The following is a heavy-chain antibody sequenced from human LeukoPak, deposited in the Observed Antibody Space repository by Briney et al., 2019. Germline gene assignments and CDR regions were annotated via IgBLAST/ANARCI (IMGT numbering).Heavy chain of an antibody. J-gene: IGHJ4*02. D-gene: IGHD2-2*01. Sequence: GESLKISCRGSGYRFTTYWIGWVRQVPGKGLEWMGIIYPGDSDTRYTPSFQGQVTMSADKSINTAYLQWSSLKASDTAMYYCARRQGCSSTSCPPDYWGQGTLVTVSP. V-gene: IGHV5-51*01. CDR1: GYRFTTYW. CDR3: ARRQGCSSTSCPPDY. CDR2: IYPGDSDT.